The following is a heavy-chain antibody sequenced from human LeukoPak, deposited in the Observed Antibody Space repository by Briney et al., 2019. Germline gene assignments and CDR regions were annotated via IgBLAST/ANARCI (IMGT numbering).Heavy chain of an antibody. J-gene: IGHJ4*02. D-gene: IGHD3-16*01. V-gene: IGHV3-20*04. CDR2: INWNGRNV. CDR3: ARASVWGSYFFDY. CDR1: GFTFDDYG. Sequence: GGSLRLSCATSGFTFDDYGMNWVRQAPGKGLEWVSNINWNGRNVDYADSVKGRFTISRDKAKNSLHLQMNSLRAEDTAVYYCARASVWGSYFFDYWGQGTLVTVSS.